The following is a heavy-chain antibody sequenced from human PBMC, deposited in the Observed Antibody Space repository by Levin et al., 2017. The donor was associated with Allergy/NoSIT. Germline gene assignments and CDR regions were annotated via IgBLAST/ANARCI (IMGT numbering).Heavy chain of an antibody. CDR1: GGSFSGYY. Sequence: ASETLSLTCAVYGGSFSGYYWSWIRQPPGKGLEWIGEINHSGSTNYNPSLKSRVTISVDTSKNQFSLKLSSVTAADTAVYYCARGQRELLDYYYYGMDVWGQGTTVTVSS. J-gene: IGHJ6*02. CDR2: INHSGST. CDR3: ARGQRELLDYYYYGMDV. D-gene: IGHD3-10*01. V-gene: IGHV4-34*01.